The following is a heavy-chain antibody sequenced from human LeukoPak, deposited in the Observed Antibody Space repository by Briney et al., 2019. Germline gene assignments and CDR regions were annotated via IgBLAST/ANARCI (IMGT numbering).Heavy chain of an antibody. D-gene: IGHD3-16*01. V-gene: IGHV4-4*07. Sequence: SXTLSLTCTVAGGSIGTDYGSWIRQPAGKGLEWVGRVCTTGGANYNRCRKRGVTIGLETCKKLFSLKVTSVTAADTAVYYCVRDGPSWGLLWGQGALVTVSS. CDR1: GGSIGTDY. CDR3: VRDGPSWGLL. CDR2: VCTTGGA. J-gene: IGHJ4*02.